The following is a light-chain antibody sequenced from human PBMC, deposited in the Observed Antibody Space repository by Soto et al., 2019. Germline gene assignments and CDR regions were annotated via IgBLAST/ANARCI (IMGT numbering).Light chain of an antibody. CDR1: QSVSRN. CDR3: QQYNNWPPYT. J-gene: IGKJ2*01. CDR2: ATS. V-gene: IGKV3-15*01. Sequence: EIVMTQSPATLSVSPGERATLSCRASQSVSRNLAWYQQKPGQAPRLLIYATSTRATGIPARFSGSGSGTEFTLTISSLQSEDFAVYYCQQYNNWPPYTFGQGTKLEIK.